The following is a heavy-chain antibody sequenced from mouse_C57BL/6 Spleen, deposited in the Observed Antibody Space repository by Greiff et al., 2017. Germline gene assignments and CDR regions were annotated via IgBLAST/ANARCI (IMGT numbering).Heavy chain of an antibody. D-gene: IGHD2-4*01. Sequence: QVQLKQPGAELVKPGASVKVSCKASGYTFTSYWMHWVKQRPGQGLEWIGRIHPSDSDTNYNQKFKGKATLTVDKSSSTAYMQLISLTSEDSAVYDCSIVDYDDDNAMDYWGQGTAVTVSS. J-gene: IGHJ4*01. CDR1: GYTFTSYW. CDR3: SIVDYDDDNAMDY. V-gene: IGHV1-74*01. CDR2: IHPSDSDT.